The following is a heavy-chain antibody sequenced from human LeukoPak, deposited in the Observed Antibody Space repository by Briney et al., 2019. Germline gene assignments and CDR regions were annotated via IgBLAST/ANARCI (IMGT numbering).Heavy chain of an antibody. J-gene: IGHJ4*02. CDR2: IIPIFGTA. V-gene: IGHV1-69*05. CDR3: ARVSAYSSSSRYFDY. Sequence: GASVKVSCKASGGTFSSYAISWVRQAPGQGLEWMGGIIPIFGTANYAQKFQGRVTITTDESTSTAYMELSSLRSEDTAVYYCARVSAYSSSSRYFDYWGQGTLVTVSS. D-gene: IGHD6-6*01. CDR1: GGTFSSYA.